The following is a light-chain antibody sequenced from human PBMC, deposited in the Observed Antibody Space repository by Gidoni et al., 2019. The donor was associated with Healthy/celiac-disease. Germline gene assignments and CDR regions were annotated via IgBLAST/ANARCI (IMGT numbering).Light chain of an antibody. Sequence: QSVLTHPPSVSAAPGQKVTISCSGSSSNIGNNYVSWYQQLPGTAPKLLIYDNNKRPSGIPGRFSGSKSGTSATLGITGLQTGDEADYYCGTWDSSLSAFYVFGTGTKVTVL. CDR2: DNN. V-gene: IGLV1-51*01. CDR1: SSNIGNNY. CDR3: GTWDSSLSAFYV. J-gene: IGLJ1*01.